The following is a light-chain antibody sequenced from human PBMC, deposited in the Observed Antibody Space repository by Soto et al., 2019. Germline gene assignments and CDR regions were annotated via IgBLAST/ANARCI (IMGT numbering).Light chain of an antibody. CDR1: SSEVGGYNF. Sequence: QSALTQPASVSGSPGQSITISCTGSSSEVGGYNFVSWYQQYPGKVPKLMIYGVSNRPSGVSHRFSGSKSGNTASLTISGLQAEDEADYYCSSFASTSSYVFGTGTKLTVL. V-gene: IGLV2-14*01. CDR2: GVS. CDR3: SSFASTSSYV. J-gene: IGLJ1*01.